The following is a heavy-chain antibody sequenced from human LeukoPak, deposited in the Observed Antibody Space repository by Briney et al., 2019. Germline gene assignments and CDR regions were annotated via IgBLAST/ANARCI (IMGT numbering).Heavy chain of an antibody. Sequence: GGSLRPSCAASGFTFSNAWMSWVRQAPGKGLEWVGRIKSKTDGGTTDYAAPVKGRFTISRDDSKNTLYLQMNSLKTEDTAVYYCTTQYYDILTGYYLNYWGQGTLVNFSS. D-gene: IGHD3-9*01. CDR1: GFTFSNAW. J-gene: IGHJ4*02. V-gene: IGHV3-15*01. CDR2: IKSKTDGGTT. CDR3: TTQYYDILTGYYLNY.